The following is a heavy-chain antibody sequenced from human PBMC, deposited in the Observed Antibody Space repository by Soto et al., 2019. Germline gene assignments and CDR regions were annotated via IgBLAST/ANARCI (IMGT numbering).Heavy chain of an antibody. CDR1: GGAISSSNW. CDR3: ARDHRYSGSYSNWFDP. J-gene: IGHJ5*02. Sequence: QEQLQESGPGLVKPSGTLSLTCAVSGGAISSSNWWSWVRQPPGKGLEWIGEIYHSGSTNYNPSLKSRVTISVDKSNNQFSLKLSSVTAADTAVYYCARDHRYSGSYSNWFDPWGQGTLVTVSS. CDR2: IYHSGST. V-gene: IGHV4-4*02. D-gene: IGHD1-26*01.